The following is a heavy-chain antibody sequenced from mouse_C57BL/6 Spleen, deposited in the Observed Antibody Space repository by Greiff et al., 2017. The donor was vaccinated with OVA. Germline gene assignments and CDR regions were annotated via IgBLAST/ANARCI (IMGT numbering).Heavy chain of an antibody. V-gene: IGHV5-17*01. CDR3: ARPITTVVATGFDY. CDR2: ISSGSSTI. Sequence: EVQLVESGGGLVKPGGSLKLSCAASGFTFSDYGLHWVRQAPEKGLEWVAYISSGSSTIYYADKVKGRFTISRDNAKNTLFLQMTSLRSEDTAMYYCARPITTVVATGFDYWGQGTTLTVSS. CDR1: GFTFSDYG. D-gene: IGHD1-1*01. J-gene: IGHJ2*01.